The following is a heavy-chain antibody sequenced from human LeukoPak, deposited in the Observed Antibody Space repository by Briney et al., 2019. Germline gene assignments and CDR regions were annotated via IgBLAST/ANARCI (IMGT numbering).Heavy chain of an antibody. CDR1: GGSISSYY. CDR2: IYHSGST. J-gene: IGHJ5*02. Sequence: SETLSLTCTVSGGSISSYYWSWIRQPPGKGLEWIGYIYHSGSTNYNPSLKSRVTISVDTSKNQFSLKLSSVTAADTAVYYCARATRIAAAGLWFDPWGQGTLVTVSS. D-gene: IGHD6-13*01. V-gene: IGHV4-59*01. CDR3: ARATRIAAAGLWFDP.